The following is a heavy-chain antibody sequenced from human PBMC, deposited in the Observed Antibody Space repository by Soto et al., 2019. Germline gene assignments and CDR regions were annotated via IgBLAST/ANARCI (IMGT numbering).Heavy chain of an antibody. CDR1: GFTFSSYG. V-gene: IGHV3-33*01. CDR2: IWYDGSNK. CDR3: ASSRRENWFDP. J-gene: IGHJ5*02. Sequence: GGSLRLSCAASGFTFSSYGMHWVRQAPGKGLEWVAVIWYDGSNKYYADSVKGRFTISRDNSKNTLYLQMNSLRAEDTAVYYCASSRRENWFDPWGQGTLVTVSS.